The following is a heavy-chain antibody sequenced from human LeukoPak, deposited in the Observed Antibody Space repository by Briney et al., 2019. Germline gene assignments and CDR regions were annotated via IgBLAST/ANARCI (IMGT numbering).Heavy chain of an antibody. CDR3: ARDTGDAYNA. CDR2: IIPIFGTA. D-gene: IGHD5-24*01. J-gene: IGHJ5*02. V-gene: IGHV1-69*06. CDR1: GGTFSNYA. Sequence: SVKASCKASGGTFSNYAITWVRQAPGQGLEWMGGIIPIFGTANYAQKFQGRVTITADKSTSTAYMELSSLRSEDTAVYYCARDTGDAYNAWGQGTLVTVSS.